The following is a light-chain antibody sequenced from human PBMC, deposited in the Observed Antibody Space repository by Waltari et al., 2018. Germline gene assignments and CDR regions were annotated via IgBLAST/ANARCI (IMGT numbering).Light chain of an antibody. CDR2: VAS. CDR1: QSVSSSY. CDR3: QQYGSSPPYT. J-gene: IGKJ2*01. Sequence: EIVLTQSPGTLSLSPGERATLSCRASQSVSSSYLAWYQQKPGQAPRLLIYVASSRATGIPDRCSGSGSGTDFTLTISRLEPEDFAVYYCQQYGSSPPYTFGQGTKLEIK. V-gene: IGKV3-20*01.